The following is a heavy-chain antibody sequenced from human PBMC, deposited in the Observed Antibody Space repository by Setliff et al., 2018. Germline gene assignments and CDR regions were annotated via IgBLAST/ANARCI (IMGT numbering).Heavy chain of an antibody. CDR3: AREVGTSTSSDAFDV. J-gene: IGHJ3*01. CDR1: GDSIXSGDYF. Sequence: SETLSLTXTVSGDSIXSGDYFWSWIRQPPXKXXXXXXXXXXXXXXXXXXXLXXXVTMSXXTSKNQFSLHLTSVTAADTAVYYCAREVGTSTSSDAFDVWGQGMMVTVSS. CDR2: XXXXXXX. V-gene: IGHV4-30-4*08. D-gene: IGHD1-26*01.